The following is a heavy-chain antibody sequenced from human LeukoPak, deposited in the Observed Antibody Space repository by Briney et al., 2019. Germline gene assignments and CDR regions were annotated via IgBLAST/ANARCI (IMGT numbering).Heavy chain of an antibody. CDR2: ISYDGSNK. J-gene: IGHJ4*02. CDR3: AKDVRALNNYGSGSSGFY. D-gene: IGHD3-10*01. Sequence: GRSLRLSCAASGFTVSSYGMHWVRQAPGKGLEWVAVISYDGSNKYYADPVKGRFTISRDNSKNPLYLQMNSLRVEDTAVYYCAKDVRALNNYGSGSSGFYWGQGTLVTVSS. V-gene: IGHV3-30*18. CDR1: GFTVSSYG.